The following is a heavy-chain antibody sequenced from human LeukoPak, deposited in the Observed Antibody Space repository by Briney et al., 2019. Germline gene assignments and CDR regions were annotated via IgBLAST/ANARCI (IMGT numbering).Heavy chain of an antibody. CDR2: TSFDGSLT. CDR1: GFNFNGYV. CDR3: AREGYSSGRAAALDH. V-gene: IGHV3-30*03. Sequence: GGSPRLSCAASGFNFNGYVLHWVRQAPGKELEWVGLTSFDGSLTYADSVKGRFSISRDSSKNTLYLQMNSLRTEDTAVYYCAREGYSSGRAAALDHWGQGTLVTVSS. J-gene: IGHJ4*02. D-gene: IGHD3-22*01.